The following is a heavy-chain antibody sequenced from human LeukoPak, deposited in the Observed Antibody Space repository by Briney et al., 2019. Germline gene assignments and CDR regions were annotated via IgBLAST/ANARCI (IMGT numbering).Heavy chain of an antibody. CDR1: GGSISSSSYY. CDR2: IYYSGST. CDR3: ARSRGYYDFWSGYYSVDY. Sequence: SETQSLTCTVSGGSISSSSYYWGWIRQPPGKGLEWIGSIYYSGSTYYNPSLKSRVTISVDTSKNQFSLKLSSVTAADTAVYYCARSRGYYDFWSGYYSVDYWGQGTLVTVSS. J-gene: IGHJ4*02. D-gene: IGHD3-3*01. V-gene: IGHV4-39*07.